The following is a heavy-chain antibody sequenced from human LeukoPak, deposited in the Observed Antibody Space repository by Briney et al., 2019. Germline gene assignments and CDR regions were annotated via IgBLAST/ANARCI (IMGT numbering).Heavy chain of an antibody. CDR1: GFSLSTSGVG. Sequence: ESGPTLVKPTQTLTLTCTFSGFSLSTSGVGVGWIRQPPGKALEWLALIYWDDDKRYSPSLKSRLTITKDTSKNQVVLTMTNMDPVDTATYFCAHRKNYYDSSVFDNWGQGTLVTVSS. CDR2: IYWDDDK. J-gene: IGHJ4*02. V-gene: IGHV2-5*02. D-gene: IGHD3-22*01. CDR3: AHRKNYYDSSVFDN.